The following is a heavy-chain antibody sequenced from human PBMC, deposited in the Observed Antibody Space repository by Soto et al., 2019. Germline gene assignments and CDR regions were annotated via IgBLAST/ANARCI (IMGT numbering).Heavy chain of an antibody. D-gene: IGHD1-26*01. CDR3: XXXXXXXXPT. J-gene: IGHJ4*02. CDR1: RFNFSAAW. Sequence: EMQLVQSGGGLVKPGGSLRLSCVASRFNFSAAWLNWVRQIPGKGLEWVGRIKPISEGGTTAYAEAVKGRFTISRDDSKNALHXXXDXXXXXXXXXXXXXXXXXXXXPTXGLGTXVTVSS. V-gene: IGHV3-15*07. CDR2: IKPISEGGTT.